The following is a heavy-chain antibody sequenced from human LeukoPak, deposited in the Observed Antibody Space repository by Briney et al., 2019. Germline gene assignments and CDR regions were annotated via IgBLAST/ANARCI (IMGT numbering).Heavy chain of an antibody. Sequence: GESLKISCKGSGYNFTSYWIAWVGQMHGKGLEWMEIIYPGDSDTRCSPSFQGQVTISADKSISTAYLQWSSLKASDTAMYYCARWGGGKQWLGSPSDYWGQGTLVTVSS. CDR1: GYNFTSYW. J-gene: IGHJ4*02. V-gene: IGHV5-51*01. D-gene: IGHD6-19*01. CDR3: ARWGGGKQWLGSPSDY. CDR2: IYPGDSDT.